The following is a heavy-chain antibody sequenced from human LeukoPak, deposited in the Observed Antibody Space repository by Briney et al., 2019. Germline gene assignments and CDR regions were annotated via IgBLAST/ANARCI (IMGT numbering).Heavy chain of an antibody. J-gene: IGHJ6*03. Sequence: SQTLSLTCTVSVGSNNSGGYYWSWIRQHPGKGLEWIGYIYYSGSSYYNTSLKSRVTISVDTSKNQFSLKLSAVTAADTAVYYCARGLLDYDYYYMDGWGKGTTVTVSS. CDR3: ARGLLDYDYYYMDG. CDR1: VGSNNSGGYY. D-gene: IGHD2/OR15-2a*01. V-gene: IGHV4-31*03. CDR2: IYYSGSS.